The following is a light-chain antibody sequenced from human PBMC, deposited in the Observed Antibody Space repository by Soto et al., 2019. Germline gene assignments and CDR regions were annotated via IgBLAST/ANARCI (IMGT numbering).Light chain of an antibody. CDR2: GAS. J-gene: IGKJ1*01. Sequence: EIVLTQSPGTLSSSPGERVTLSCRASQSITSNYLAWYQQKPGQSPRLLIFGASIRDTGLPDRFSGGGSGTDFPLTISRLEPEDSAVYYCQQYGSSPGTFGQGTKVEIK. CDR3: QQYGSSPGT. V-gene: IGKV3-20*01. CDR1: QSITSNY.